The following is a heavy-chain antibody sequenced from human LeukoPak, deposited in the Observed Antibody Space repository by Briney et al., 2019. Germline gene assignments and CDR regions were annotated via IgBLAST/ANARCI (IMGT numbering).Heavy chain of an antibody. Sequence: ASVKVSCKVSGYTLTELSMHWVRQAPGKGLEWMGGFDPEDGETIYAQKFQGRVTMTEDTSTDTAYMELSGLRSEDTAVYYCATSGELSGDYWDQGTLVTVSS. V-gene: IGHV1-24*01. D-gene: IGHD1-26*01. CDR3: ATSGELSGDY. CDR1: GYTLTELS. CDR2: FDPEDGET. J-gene: IGHJ4*02.